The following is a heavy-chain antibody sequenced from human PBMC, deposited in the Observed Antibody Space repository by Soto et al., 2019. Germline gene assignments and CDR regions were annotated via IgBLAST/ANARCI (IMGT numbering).Heavy chain of an antibody. CDR3: ARLDSSGWYYFY. CDR2: IYYSGST. J-gene: IGHJ4*02. D-gene: IGHD6-19*01. CDR1: GGSISSSSYY. V-gene: IGHV4-39*01. Sequence: PSETLSLTCTVSGGSISSSSYYWGWIRQPPGKGLEWIGSIYYSGSTYYNPSLKSRVTISVDTSKNQFSLKLSSVTAADTAVYYCARLDSSGWYYFYWGQGTLVTVSS.